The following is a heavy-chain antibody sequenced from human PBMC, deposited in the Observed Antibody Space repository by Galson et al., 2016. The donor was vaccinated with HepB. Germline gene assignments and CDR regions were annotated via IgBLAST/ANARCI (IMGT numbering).Heavy chain of an antibody. J-gene: IGHJ4*02. V-gene: IGHV3-7*01. D-gene: IGHD4-17*01. CDR1: GLTFRSYW. CDR2: IKPDGSEK. CDR3: SRSTVTTWDY. Sequence: SLRLSCAASGLTFRSYWMTWVRQAPGKGLEWVANIKPDGSEKYYVDSVKGRFTISRDNAKNSLYLQLNSLRAEDTAVDYCSRSTVTTWDYWGQGTLVTVSS.